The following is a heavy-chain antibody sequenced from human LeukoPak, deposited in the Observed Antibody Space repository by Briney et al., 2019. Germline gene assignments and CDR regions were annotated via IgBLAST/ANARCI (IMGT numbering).Heavy chain of an antibody. CDR1: AYTFTNYY. J-gene: IGHJ4*02. CDR3: ARGETRGYSGYDFLY. V-gene: IGHV1-46*01. D-gene: IGHD5-12*01. CDR2: INPSGYT. Sequence: ASVKVSCKASAYTFTNYYMHWVRQAPGQGLEWMGIINPSGYTTYLQKFQGRVTLTRDTSTSTAYMELSRLRSDDTAVYYCARGETRGYSGYDFLYWGQGTLVTVSS.